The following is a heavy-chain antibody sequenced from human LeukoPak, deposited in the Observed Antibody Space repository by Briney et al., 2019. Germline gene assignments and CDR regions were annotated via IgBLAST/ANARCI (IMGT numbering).Heavy chain of an antibody. CDR1: GYSFTTYW. CDR2: IYPGDSNT. J-gene: IGHJ5*02. V-gene: IGHV5-51*01. D-gene: IGHD6-19*01. Sequence: GESLKISCKGSGYSFTTYWIAWVRQMPGKGLEWMGIIYPGDSNTRYSPSFQGQVTISADKSINTAYLQWSSLKTSDTAMYYRARHSYTNGWFFFDPWGQGTLVTVSS. CDR3: ARHSYTNGWFFFDP.